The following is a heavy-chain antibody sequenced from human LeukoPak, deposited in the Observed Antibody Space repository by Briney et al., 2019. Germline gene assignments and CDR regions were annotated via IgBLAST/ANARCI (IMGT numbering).Heavy chain of an antibody. D-gene: IGHD4-17*01. CDR3: ARDRLHYGEYEKTLDY. V-gene: IGHV3-23*01. CDR1: GFTFSSHG. J-gene: IGHJ4*02. CDR2: ISPSGGIT. Sequence: GGSLRLSCAASGFTFSSHGRNGVRQAPGKGLEWVSGISPSGGITYYTDSVKGRFTISRDNAKKSLYLQMNSLRADDTAVYYCARDRLHYGEYEKTLDYWGQGTLVTVSS.